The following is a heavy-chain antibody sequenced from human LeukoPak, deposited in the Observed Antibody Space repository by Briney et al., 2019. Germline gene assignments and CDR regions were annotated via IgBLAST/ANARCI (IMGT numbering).Heavy chain of an antibody. CDR1: GSSVSNHW. CDR3: VRTMTREWGGWYDNDY. V-gene: IGHV4-4*07. Sequence: PSETLSLTCTVSGSSVSNHWWIWIRQPAGKGLEWIGRISSRGYTNYNPSLKSRVAMSVDTSKNQFSLKLNSVTAADTAVYYCVRTMTREWGGWYDNDYWGRGTLVTVSS. D-gene: IGHD6-19*01. J-gene: IGHJ4*03. CDR2: ISSRGYT.